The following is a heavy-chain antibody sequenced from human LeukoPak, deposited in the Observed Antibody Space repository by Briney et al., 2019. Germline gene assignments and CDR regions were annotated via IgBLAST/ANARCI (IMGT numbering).Heavy chain of an antibody. CDR2: ISGSGGST. CDR3: AQGVQGVIGLGAFDI. Sequence: PGGSLRLSCAASGFTFSSYAMSWVRQAPGKGLEWVSAISGSGGSTYYADSVKGRFTISRDNSKNTLYLQMNSLRAEDTAVYYCAQGVQGVIGLGAFDIWGQGTMVTVSS. D-gene: IGHD3-10*01. CDR1: GFTFSSYA. V-gene: IGHV3-23*01. J-gene: IGHJ3*02.